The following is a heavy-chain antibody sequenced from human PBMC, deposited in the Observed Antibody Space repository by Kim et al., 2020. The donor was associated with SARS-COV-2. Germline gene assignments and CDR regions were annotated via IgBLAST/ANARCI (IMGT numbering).Heavy chain of an antibody. J-gene: IGHJ3*02. D-gene: IGHD5-12*01. Sequence: GRFTISRDNAKNSLYLQMNSLRAEDTAVYYCARDAVEMATRQVNPDAFDIWGQGTMVTVSS. V-gene: IGHV3-48*03. CDR3: ARDAVEMATRQVNPDAFDI.